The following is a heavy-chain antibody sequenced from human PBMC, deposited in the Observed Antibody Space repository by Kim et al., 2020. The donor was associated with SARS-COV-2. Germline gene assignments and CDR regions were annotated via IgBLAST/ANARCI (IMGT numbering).Heavy chain of an antibody. Sequence: GGSLRLSCAASRFTFSSYAMSWVRQAPGKGLEWVSSISGSGGSTYYADSVKGRFTISRDNSKNTLYLQMNSLRAEDTAVYYCAKDEPYGDRFDYWGQGTLVTVSS. CDR2: ISGSGGST. CDR3: AKDEPYGDRFDY. V-gene: IGHV3-23*01. J-gene: IGHJ4*02. D-gene: IGHD4-17*01. CDR1: RFTFSSYA.